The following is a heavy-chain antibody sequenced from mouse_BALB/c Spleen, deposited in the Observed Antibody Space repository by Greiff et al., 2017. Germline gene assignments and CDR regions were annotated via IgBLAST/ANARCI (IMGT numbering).Heavy chain of an antibody. D-gene: IGHD2-4*01. CDR2: ISNGGGST. V-gene: IGHV5-12-2*01. CDR3: ARQGSIDYDGVAMDY. CDR1: GFTFSSYT. Sequence: EVKLVESGGGLVQPGGSLKLSCAASGFTFSSYTMSWVRQTPEKRLEWVAYISNGGGSTYYPDTVKGRFTISRDNAKNTLYLQMSSLKSEDTAMYYCARQGSIDYDGVAMDYWGQGTSVTVSS. J-gene: IGHJ4*01.